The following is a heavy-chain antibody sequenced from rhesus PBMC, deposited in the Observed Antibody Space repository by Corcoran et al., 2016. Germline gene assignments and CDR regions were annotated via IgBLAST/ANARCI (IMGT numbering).Heavy chain of an antibody. J-gene: IGHJ4*01. V-gene: IGHV4-173*01. Sequence: QLQLQESGPGLVKPSETLSVTCAVSGGSISSNSWTWIRQPPGKGLEWIGRISGDERSTDYNPSLKSRVTISTDTSKTQFSLKVDSVTAADTAVYYGVGLMVAGPVEYWGQGVLVTVSS. CDR2: ISGDERST. D-gene: IGHD6-37*01. CDR1: GGSISSNS. CDR3: VGLMVAGPVEY.